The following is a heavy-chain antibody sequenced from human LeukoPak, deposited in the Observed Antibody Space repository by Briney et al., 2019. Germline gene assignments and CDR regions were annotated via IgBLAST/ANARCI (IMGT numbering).Heavy chain of an antibody. CDR1: GGSFSGYY. J-gene: IGHJ4*02. Sequence: SETLSLTCAVYGGSFSGYYWNWIRQPPGKGLEWIGEINHSGSTNYNPSLKSRVTISVDTSKNQFSLKLSSVTAADTAVYYCASIYSSSWLDYWGQGTLVTVSS. V-gene: IGHV4-34*01. D-gene: IGHD6-13*01. CDR2: INHSGST. CDR3: ASIYSSSWLDY.